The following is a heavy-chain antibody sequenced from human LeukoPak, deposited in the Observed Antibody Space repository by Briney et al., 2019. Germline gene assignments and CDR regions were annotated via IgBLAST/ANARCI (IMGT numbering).Heavy chain of an antibody. CDR1: GYSFTNYW. CDR2: IYPSHSDT. Sequence: GESLKISCKASGYSFTNYWIGWVRQMPGKGLEWMGLIYPSHSDTRYSPSFQGQVTISADKSISTAYLQWSSLKASDTAMYFCARYANVDYFDYWGQGTLVTVSS. CDR3: ARYANVDYFDY. J-gene: IGHJ4*02. V-gene: IGHV5-51*01.